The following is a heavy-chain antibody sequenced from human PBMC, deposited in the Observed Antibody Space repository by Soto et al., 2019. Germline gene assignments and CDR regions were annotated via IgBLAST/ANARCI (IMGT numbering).Heavy chain of an antibody. D-gene: IGHD1-26*01. CDR2: ISWNSGSI. CDR1: GFTFDDYA. J-gene: IGHJ4*02. Sequence: LRLSCAASGFTFDDYAMHWVRQAPGKGLEWVSGISWNSGSIGYADSVKGRFTISRDNAKNSLYLQMNSLRAEDTALYYCAKDISGGSYRHFDYWGQGTLVTVSS. CDR3: AKDISGGSYRHFDY. V-gene: IGHV3-9*01.